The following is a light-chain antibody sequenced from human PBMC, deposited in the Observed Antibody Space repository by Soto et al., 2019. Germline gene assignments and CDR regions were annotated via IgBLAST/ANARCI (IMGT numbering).Light chain of an antibody. CDR1: SSDIGSYNL. CDR3: CSYAGSSSWV. J-gene: IGLJ3*02. Sequence: QSALTQPASVSGSPGQSITISCTGTSSDIGSYNLVSWYQQHPGKAPKFMIYEGSKRPSGVSNRFSGSKSGNTASLTISGLQAADEADYYCCSYAGSSSWVFGGGTKLTVL. V-gene: IGLV2-23*01. CDR2: EGS.